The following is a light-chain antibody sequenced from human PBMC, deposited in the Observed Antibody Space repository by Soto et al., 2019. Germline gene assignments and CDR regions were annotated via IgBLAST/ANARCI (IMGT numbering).Light chain of an antibody. J-gene: IGKJ5*01. CDR1: QSVSNTY. V-gene: IGKV3D-20*02. CDR2: DAS. Sequence: EIVLTQSPDTLSLSPGERATLSCRASQSVSNTYLAWYQQKPGQAPRLLIYDASSRATGIPDRFSGSGSGTDFTLTISSLEPEDFAVYYCQQRSNWPPITFGQGTRLEIK. CDR3: QQRSNWPPIT.